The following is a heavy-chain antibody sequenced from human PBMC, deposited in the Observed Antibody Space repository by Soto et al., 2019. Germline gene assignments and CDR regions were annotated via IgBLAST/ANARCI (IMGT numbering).Heavy chain of an antibody. D-gene: IGHD1-1*01. CDR3: AHIPNSSQYDRFDP. Sequence: QITLKESGPTLVKPTQTLTLTCTFSGFSLTTRGVGVGWIRQPPGKALECLALIYWDDDKRYSPSLQSRLSITKDPSKSRVVLTMTNVDPVDTATYYCAHIPNSSQYDRFDPWGQGTLVSVSS. V-gene: IGHV2-5*02. J-gene: IGHJ5*02. CDR2: IYWDDDK. CDR1: GFSLTTRGVG.